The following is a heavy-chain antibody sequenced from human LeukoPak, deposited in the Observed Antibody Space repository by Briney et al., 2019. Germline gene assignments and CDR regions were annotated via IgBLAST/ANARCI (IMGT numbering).Heavy chain of an antibody. D-gene: IGHD6-6*01. Sequence: GGSLRLSCAASGFTFSSYAASWVRQAPGKGLEWVSTITGGGDITKYADSVKGRFTISRDDPKNTLYLQMNSLRADDTAVYYCARDRRPWYFDLWGRGTLVTVSS. J-gene: IGHJ2*01. CDR2: ITGGGDIT. CDR3: ARDRRPWYFDL. CDR1: GFTFSSYA. V-gene: IGHV3-23*01.